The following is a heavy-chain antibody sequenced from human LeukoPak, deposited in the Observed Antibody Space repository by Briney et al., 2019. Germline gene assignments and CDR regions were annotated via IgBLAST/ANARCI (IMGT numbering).Heavy chain of an antibody. V-gene: IGHV1-46*01. CDR3: ARKSISSGAFDI. CDR2: INPSGGST. J-gene: IGHJ3*02. Sequence: VASVKVSCKASGGTFSSYAISWVRQAPGQGLEWMGIINPSGGSTSYAQKFQGRVTMTRDMSTSTVYMELSSLRSEDTAVYYCARKSISSGAFDIWGQGTMVTVSS. CDR1: GGTFSSYA. D-gene: IGHD3-22*01.